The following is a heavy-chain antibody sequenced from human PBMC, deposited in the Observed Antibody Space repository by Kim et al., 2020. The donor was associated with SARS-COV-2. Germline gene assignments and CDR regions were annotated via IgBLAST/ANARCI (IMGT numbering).Heavy chain of an antibody. V-gene: IGHV4-39*01. J-gene: IGHJ2*01. CDR1: GASINSDSYY. CDR3: VRVAGGNPVNWFFDL. Sequence: SETLSLTCSVSGASINSDSYYWGWIRQPPRKGLEWIGTIYYTGSTFYSPSLGSRVTLSIDTSENQLSLRLGSATAADTATYYCVRVAGGNPVNWFFDLWG. D-gene: IGHD6-13*01. CDR2: IYYTGST.